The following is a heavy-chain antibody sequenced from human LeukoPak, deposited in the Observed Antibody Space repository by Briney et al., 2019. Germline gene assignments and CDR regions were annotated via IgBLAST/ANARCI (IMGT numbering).Heavy chain of an antibody. CDR2: ISWNSGSI. J-gene: IGHJ4*02. V-gene: IGHV3-9*01. Sequence: PGRSLRLSCAASGFSLDDYAMHWVRQAPGKGQESVSCISWNSGSIDYVGSVKGGFTISRDNAKNSLYLQMTSLRPEDTAFYYCAKGTGSYWTFFDYWGQGILVTVSS. CDR1: GFSLDDYA. CDR3: AKGTGSYWTFFDY. D-gene: IGHD1-26*01.